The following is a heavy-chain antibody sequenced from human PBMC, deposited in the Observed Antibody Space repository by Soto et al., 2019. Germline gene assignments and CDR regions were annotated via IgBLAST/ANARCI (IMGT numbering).Heavy chain of an antibody. J-gene: IGHJ4*02. D-gene: IGHD4-4*01. CDR1: GFTFSSYA. CDR3: AKGSATSRQYYFDY. Sequence: GGSLRLSCVASGFTFSSYAMSWVRQAPGKGLEWVSAITGDGGDTFHADSVRGRLTISRDNSRNTLYLQMDSLRAEDTALYYCAKGSATSRQYYFDYWGQGTLVTVSS. CDR2: ITGDGGDT. V-gene: IGHV3-23*01.